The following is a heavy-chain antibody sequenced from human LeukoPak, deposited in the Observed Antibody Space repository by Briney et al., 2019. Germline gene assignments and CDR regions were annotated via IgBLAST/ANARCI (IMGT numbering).Heavy chain of an antibody. J-gene: IGHJ6*03. CDR1: GFTFRNHA. V-gene: IGHV3-30-3*01. CDR2: ITSDGSDQ. Sequence: PGGSLRLSCAASGFTFRNHALHWVRQAPGRGLEWVALITSDGSDQYYAASVKGRFTISRDNSKSTLYLEMSSLRAEDTALYFCAREKEGYYVYYYMDVWGKGTTVTVSS. CDR3: AREKEGYYVYYYMDV.